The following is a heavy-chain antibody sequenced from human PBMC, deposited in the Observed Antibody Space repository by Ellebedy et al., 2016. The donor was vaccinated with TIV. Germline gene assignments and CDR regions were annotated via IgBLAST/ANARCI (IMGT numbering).Heavy chain of an antibody. CDR3: APYSGSYRY. J-gene: IGHJ4*02. CDR1: GFTFDNYA. CDR2: ISWDGHYT. V-gene: IGHV3-43*01. Sequence: GESLKISXAASGFTFDNYAMHCVRQAPGKGLEWVSLISWDGHYTYYADSVKGRFTISRDNSKNSLYLQMNSLRTEDTAFYYCAPYSGSYRYWGQGTLVTVSS. D-gene: IGHD1-26*01.